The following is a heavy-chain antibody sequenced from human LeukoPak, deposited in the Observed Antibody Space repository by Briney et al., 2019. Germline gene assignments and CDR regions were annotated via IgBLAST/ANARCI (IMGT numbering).Heavy chain of an antibody. V-gene: IGHV3-48*03. CDR3: AELGITMIGGV. D-gene: IGHD3-10*02. Sequence: GGSLSLSCAAPGFTFSSYEVNWVRQAAGKGLEWVSYISSSGSTIYYADSVKGRFTISRDNAKNSLYLQMNSLRAEDTAVYYCAELGITMIGGVWGKGTTVTISS. J-gene: IGHJ6*04. CDR2: ISSSGSTI. CDR1: GFTFSSYE.